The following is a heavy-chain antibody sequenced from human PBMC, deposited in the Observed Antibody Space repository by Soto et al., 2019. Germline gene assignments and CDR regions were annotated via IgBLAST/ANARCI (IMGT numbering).Heavy chain of an antibody. Sequence: SETLSLTCTVSGGSISSGGYYWSWIRQHPGKGLEWIGYIYYSGSTYYNPSLKSRVTISVDTSKNQFSLKLSSVTAADTAVYYCARRIYNWNDNWSDPWGQGTLVTVS. V-gene: IGHV4-31*03. J-gene: IGHJ5*02. CDR3: ARRIYNWNDNWSDP. CDR1: GGSISSGGYY. D-gene: IGHD1-20*01. CDR2: IYYSGST.